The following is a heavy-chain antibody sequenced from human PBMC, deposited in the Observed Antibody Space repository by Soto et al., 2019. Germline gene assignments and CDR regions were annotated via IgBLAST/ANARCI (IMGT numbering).Heavy chain of an antibody. J-gene: IGHJ5*02. CDR1: GFSLSTSGVG. V-gene: IGHV2-5*02. CDR3: AHSIVAVAGGNFAP. CDR2: IYWDDDK. Sequence: QITLKESGPTLVKPTQTLTLTCTFSGFSLSTSGVGVGWIRQPPGKALEWLALIYWDDDKRYSPSLKSRLTIPKDTSKNQVVLTMTNMDPVDTATYYCAHSIVAVAGGNFAPWGQGTLVTVSS. D-gene: IGHD6-19*01.